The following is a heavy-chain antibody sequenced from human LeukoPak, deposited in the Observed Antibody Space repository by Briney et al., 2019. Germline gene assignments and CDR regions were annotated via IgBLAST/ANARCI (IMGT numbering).Heavy chain of an antibody. CDR1: GFTFSSYG. D-gene: IGHD6-19*01. V-gene: IGHV3-33*01. J-gene: IGHJ3*02. CDR3: ARDGQWLVNAFDI. Sequence: PGGSLRLSCAASGFTFSSYGVHWVRQAPGKGLEWVAVIWYDGSNKYYAESVKGRFTISRDNSKNTLYLQMNSLRAEDTAVYYCARDGQWLVNAFDIWGQGTMVTVSS. CDR2: IWYDGSNK.